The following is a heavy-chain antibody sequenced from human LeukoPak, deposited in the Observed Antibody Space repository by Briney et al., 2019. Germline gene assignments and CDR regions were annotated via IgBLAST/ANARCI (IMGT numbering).Heavy chain of an antibody. D-gene: IGHD6-19*01. CDR3: AKDLSRYSSGWYLPDY. CDR2: IRYDGSNK. V-gene: IGHV3-30*02. CDR1: GFTFSSYG. Sequence: GGSLRLSCAASGFTFSSYGMHWARQAPGKGLEWVAFIRYDGSNKYYADSVKGRFTISRDNSKNTLYPQMNSLRAEDTAVYYCAKDLSRYSSGWYLPDYWGQGTLVTVSS. J-gene: IGHJ4*02.